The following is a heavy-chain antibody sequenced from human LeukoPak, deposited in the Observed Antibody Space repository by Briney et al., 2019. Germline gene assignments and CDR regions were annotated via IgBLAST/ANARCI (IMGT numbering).Heavy chain of an antibody. Sequence: GASVKVSCKASGYNFNKYAIYWVRQAPGQGLEWMGWINTNTEDPTYAQGFTGRFVFSLDTSLTTAYLDVNNLKPEDTALYFCARGHRIPAVWGFEFWGQGTLVTVSS. CDR3: ARGHRIPAVWGFEF. D-gene: IGHD6-13*01. CDR2: INTNTEDP. CDR1: GYNFNKYA. V-gene: IGHV7-4-1*02. J-gene: IGHJ4*02.